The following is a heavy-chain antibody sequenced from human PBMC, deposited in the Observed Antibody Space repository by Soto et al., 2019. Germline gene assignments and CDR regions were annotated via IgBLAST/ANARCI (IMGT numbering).Heavy chain of an antibody. CDR2: IYWDVDK. D-gene: IGHD1-1*01. CDR1: GFSLSSSGVG. V-gene: IGHV2-5*02. J-gene: IGHJ4*02. Sequence: QITLKESGPTQVKPTQTLTLTCTVSGFSLSSSGVGVGWIRQPPGKALAWLALIYWDVDKSYSPSLKTRLTVSRETSKNQVVLTMTDMDPADTATYFCARSDSATGTTFGYWGQGTLVTVPS. CDR3: ARSDSATGTTFGY.